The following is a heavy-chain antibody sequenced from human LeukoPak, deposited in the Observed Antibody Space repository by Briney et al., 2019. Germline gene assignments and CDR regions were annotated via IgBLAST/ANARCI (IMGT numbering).Heavy chain of an antibody. CDR1: GFTFSSYS. J-gene: IGHJ4*02. V-gene: IGHV3-48*04. CDR2: ISSSSSTI. D-gene: IGHD1-26*01. CDR3: VRDRGTYRPIDY. Sequence: GGSLRLSCAASGFTFSSYSMNWVRQAPGKGLEWVSYISSSSSTIYYADSVKGRLTISRDNAQNSLYLQMNSLRAEDTAIYYCVRDRGTYRPIDYWGQGTLVTVSS.